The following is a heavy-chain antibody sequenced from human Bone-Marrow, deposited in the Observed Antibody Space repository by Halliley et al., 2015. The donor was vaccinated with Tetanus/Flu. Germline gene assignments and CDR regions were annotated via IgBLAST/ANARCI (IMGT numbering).Heavy chain of an antibody. CDR2: LSGSGGSY. Sequence: SLRLSCAASGFTFSNYAMSWVRQAPGKGLVWVSALSGSGGSYYYTDAVKGLFSTSRNNSKNTLHLEKNRLGAEDTATYYCAKTLSTTVSKYYYHEMDVWGQGTPVTFSS. CDR1: GFTFSNYA. V-gene: IGHV3-23*01. D-gene: IGHD4-4*01. CDR3: AKTLSTTVSKYYYHEMDV. J-gene: IGHJ6*02.